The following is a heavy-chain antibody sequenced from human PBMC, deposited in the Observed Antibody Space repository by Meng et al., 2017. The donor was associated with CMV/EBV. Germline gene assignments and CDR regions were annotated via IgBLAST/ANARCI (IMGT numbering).Heavy chain of an antibody. V-gene: IGHV4-34*01. D-gene: IGHD4-17*01. CDR1: GGSFSGYY. Sequence: SETLSLTCAVYGGSFSGYYWSWIRQPPGKGLERIGEINHSGSTNYNPSLKSRVTISVDTSKNQFSLKLSSVTAADTAVYYCARGLTTVNTYYFDYWGQGTLVTVSS. CDR3: ARGLTTVNTYYFDY. CDR2: INHSGST. J-gene: IGHJ4*02.